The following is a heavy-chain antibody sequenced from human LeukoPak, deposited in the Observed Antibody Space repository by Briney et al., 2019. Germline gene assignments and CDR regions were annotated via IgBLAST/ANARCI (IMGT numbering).Heavy chain of an antibody. CDR1: GFTFSSYS. Sequence: PGGSLRLSCAASGFTFSSYSMNWVRQAPGKGLKWVSSISSSSSYIYYAGSVKGRFTISRDNAKNSLYLQMNSLRAEDTAVYYCARVVTAAWDWFDPWGQGTLVTVSS. D-gene: IGHD2-2*01. J-gene: IGHJ5*02. V-gene: IGHV3-21*01. CDR3: ARVVTAAWDWFDP. CDR2: ISSSSSYI.